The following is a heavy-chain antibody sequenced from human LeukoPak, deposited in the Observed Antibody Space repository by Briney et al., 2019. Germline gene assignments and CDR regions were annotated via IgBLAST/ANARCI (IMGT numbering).Heavy chain of an antibody. CDR1: GFTFSSYW. CDR2: IKQDGSEE. Sequence: GGSLRLSCAASGFTFSSYWMTWVRQAPGKGVEWVANIKQDGSEEYYVDSVKGRFTISRDNAKNSLYLQMNSLRAEDTAVYYCARDGLGSAFDYWGQGTLVTVSS. CDR3: ARDGLGSAFDY. D-gene: IGHD3/OR15-3a*01. V-gene: IGHV3-7*01. J-gene: IGHJ4*02.